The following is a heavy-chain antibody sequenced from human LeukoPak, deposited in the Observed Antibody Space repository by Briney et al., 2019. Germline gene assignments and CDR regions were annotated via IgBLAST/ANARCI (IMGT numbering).Heavy chain of an antibody. CDR3: ARHDPVGHFLRGMDV. D-gene: IGHD2/OR15-2a*01. CDR1: GGSFSGYY. V-gene: IGHV4-34*01. CDR2: INHSGST. Sequence: PSETLSPTCAVYGGSFSGYYWSWIRQPPGKGLEWIGEINHSGSTNYNPSLKSRVTISVDTSKNQFSLKLSSVTAADTAVYYCARHDPVGHFLRGMDVWGQGTTVTVSS. J-gene: IGHJ6*02.